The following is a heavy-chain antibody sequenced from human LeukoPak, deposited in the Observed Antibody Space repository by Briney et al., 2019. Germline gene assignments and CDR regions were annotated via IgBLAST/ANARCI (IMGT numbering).Heavy chain of an antibody. D-gene: IGHD6-19*01. J-gene: IGHJ5*02. CDR3: ARDSSGWYHWFDP. CDR2: IFYRGNS. CDR1: GDSVTNYY. Sequence: PSETLSLTCSVSGDSVTNYYWSWIRQPPGKGLEYIGYIFYRGNSNYSPSLKSRLTMSVDTSRNQLSLKLSSVTAADTAVYYCARDSSGWYHWFDPWGQGTLVTVSS. V-gene: IGHV4-59*02.